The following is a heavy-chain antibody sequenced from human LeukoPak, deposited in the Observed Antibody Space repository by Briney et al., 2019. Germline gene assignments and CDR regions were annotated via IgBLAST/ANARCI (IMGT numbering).Heavy chain of an antibody. CDR3: ARDDGSFWEIVAVPAARRGFDL. Sequence: QSGGSLRLSCAASGFTFSSYSMNWVRQAPGKGLEWVSYINNSSSTIYYADSVKGRFTISRDNAKNSLYLQMNSLRAEDTAVYYCARDDGSFWEIVAVPAARRGFDLWGQGTLVTVSS. CDR2: INNSSSTI. D-gene: IGHD2-2*01. CDR1: GFTFSSYS. V-gene: IGHV3-48*01. J-gene: IGHJ4*02.